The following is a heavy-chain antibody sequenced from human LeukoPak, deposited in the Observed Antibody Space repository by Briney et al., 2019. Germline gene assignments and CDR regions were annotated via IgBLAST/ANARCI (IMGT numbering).Heavy chain of an antibody. D-gene: IGHD6-6*01. CDR3: AREASSSSSFDY. V-gene: IGHV3-21*01. CDR2: ISSSSSYI. J-gene: IGHJ4*02. CDR1: GFTFSSYS. Sequence: KAGGSLRLSCAASGFTFSSYSMNWVRQAPGKGLEWVSSISSSSSYIYYADSVKGRFTISRDNAKNSLYLQMNSLRAEDTAVYYCAREASSSSSFDYWGQGTLVTVSS.